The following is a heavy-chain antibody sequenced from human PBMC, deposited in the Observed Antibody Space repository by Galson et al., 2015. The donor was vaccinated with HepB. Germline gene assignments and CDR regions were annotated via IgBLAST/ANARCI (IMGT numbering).Heavy chain of an antibody. Sequence: SETLSLTCAVYGGSFSGYYWSWIRQPPGKGLEWIGEINHSGSTNYNPSLKSRVTISVDTSKNQFSLKLSSVTAADTAVYYCARAVGKWYSSSRGGYNWFDPWGQGTLVTVSS. V-gene: IGHV4-34*01. CDR2: INHSGST. D-gene: IGHD6-19*01. CDR1: GGSFSGYY. CDR3: ARAVGKWYSSSRGGYNWFDP. J-gene: IGHJ5*02.